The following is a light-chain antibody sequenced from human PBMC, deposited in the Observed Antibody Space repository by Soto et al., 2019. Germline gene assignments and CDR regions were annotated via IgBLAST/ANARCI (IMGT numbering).Light chain of an antibody. CDR1: QGISNY. CDR3: QKYISAPLT. V-gene: IGKV1-27*01. J-gene: IGKJ3*01. Sequence: DIQMTQSPSSLSASVGDRVTITCRATQGISNYLAWYQQKPGKVPKLLIYAASTWHSGVPARFSGSGSGTDFTLTISSLQPEDVANYNCQKYISAPLTFGPGTKVDIK. CDR2: AAS.